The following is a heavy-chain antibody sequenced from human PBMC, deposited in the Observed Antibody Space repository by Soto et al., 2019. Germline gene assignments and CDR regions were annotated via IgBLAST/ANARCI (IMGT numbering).Heavy chain of an antibody. CDR3: ASAFRVIYDSSGYSSY. D-gene: IGHD3-22*01. CDR2: IYYSGST. CDR1: GGSISSGDYY. J-gene: IGHJ4*02. Sequence: SETLSLTCTVSGGSISSGDYYWSWIRQPPGKGLEWIGYIYYSGSTYYNPSLKSRVTISVDTSKNQFSLKLSSVTAADTAVYYCASAFRVIYDSSGYSSYWGQGTLVTVSS. V-gene: IGHV4-30-4*01.